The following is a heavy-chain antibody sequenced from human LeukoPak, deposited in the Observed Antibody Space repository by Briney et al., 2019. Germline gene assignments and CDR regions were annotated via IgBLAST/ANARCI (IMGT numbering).Heavy chain of an antibody. Sequence: PGGSLGLSCEASGFTFGSYAMYGVRQAPGKGLDWVAGFFGSGGSAHYADPVKGRFTISRANSKKTLYHKMKGLRAEAPALYYGANSPNSIFGVVISYYFDYWGQGTLVTVSS. CDR1: GFTFGSYA. CDR2: FFGSGGSA. D-gene: IGHD3-3*01. J-gene: IGHJ4*02. CDR3: ANSPNSIFGVVISYYFDY. V-gene: IGHV3-23*01.